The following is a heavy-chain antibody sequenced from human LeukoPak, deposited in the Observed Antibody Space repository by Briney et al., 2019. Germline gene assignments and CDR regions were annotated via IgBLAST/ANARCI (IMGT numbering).Heavy chain of an antibody. CDR2: IDPSDSYT. CDR1: GYSFTSYW. CDR3: ARHQALNRPYSGYDSRSAFDI. D-gene: IGHD5-12*01. J-gene: IGHJ3*02. V-gene: IGHV5-10-1*01. Sequence: GESLKISCKGSGYSFTSYWISWVRQMPGKDLEWMGRIDPSDSYTNYSPSFQGHVTISADKSISTAYLQWSSLKASDTAMYYCARHQALNRPYSGYDSRSAFDIWGQGTMVTVSS.